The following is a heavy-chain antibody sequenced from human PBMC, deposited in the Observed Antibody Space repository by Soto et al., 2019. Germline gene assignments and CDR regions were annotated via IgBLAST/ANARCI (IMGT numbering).Heavy chain of an antibody. CDR3: AKDYCTNGVCYDWFDP. V-gene: IGHV3-23*01. CDR2: ISGSGGST. J-gene: IGHJ5*02. Sequence: EVQLLESGGGLVQPGGSLRLSCAASGFTFSSYAMSWVRQAPGKGLEWVSAISGSGGSTYYADSVKGRFTISRDNSKNTLYLQMNSLRAEDTAVYYCAKDYCTNGVCYDWFDPWGQGTLVTVSS. D-gene: IGHD2-8*01. CDR1: GFTFSSYA.